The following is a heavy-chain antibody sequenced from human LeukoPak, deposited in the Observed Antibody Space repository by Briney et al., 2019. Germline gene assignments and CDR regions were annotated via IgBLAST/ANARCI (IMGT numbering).Heavy chain of an antibody. CDR2: IYYSGST. CDR1: GGSISSSSYY. V-gene: IGHV4-39*01. Sequence: PSETLSLTCTVSGGSISSSSYYWGWTRQPPGKGLEWIGSIYYSGSTYYNPSLKSRVTISVDTSKNQFSLKLSSVTAADTAVYYCARHDIVVVPADGSIFDYWGQGTLVTVSS. D-gene: IGHD2-2*01. CDR3: ARHDIVVVPADGSIFDY. J-gene: IGHJ4*02.